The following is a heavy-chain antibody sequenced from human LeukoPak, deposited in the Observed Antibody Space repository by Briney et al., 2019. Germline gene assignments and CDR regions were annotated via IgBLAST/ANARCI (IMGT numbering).Heavy chain of an antibody. V-gene: IGHV4-59*08. CDR2: IHNSGRT. CDR3: ARHGTISSESYFDY. Sequence: SETLSLTCSVSGGSVSSYYWSWLRQSPGKGLEWIGYIHNSGRTNYNPSLKSRVTGFVDTSKNQVSLRLSSVTAADTAVYYCARHGTISSESYFDYWGQGAVVTVSS. D-gene: IGHD1-14*01. J-gene: IGHJ4*02. CDR1: GGSVSSYY.